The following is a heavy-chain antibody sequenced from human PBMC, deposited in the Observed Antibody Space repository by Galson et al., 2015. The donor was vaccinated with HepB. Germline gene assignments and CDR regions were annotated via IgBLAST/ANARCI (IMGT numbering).Heavy chain of an antibody. D-gene: IGHD2-2*02. CDR2: ISYDGSNK. CDR1: GFTFSSYG. J-gene: IGHJ6*02. CDR3: AKGGGYCSGTSCYSRYYYGMDV. V-gene: IGHV3-30*18. Sequence: SLRLSCAASGFTFSSYGMHWVRQAPGKGLEWVAVISYDGSNKYYADSVKGRFTISRDNSKNTLYLQMNSLRAEDTAVYHCAKGGGYCSGTSCYSRYYYGMDVWGQGTTVTVSS.